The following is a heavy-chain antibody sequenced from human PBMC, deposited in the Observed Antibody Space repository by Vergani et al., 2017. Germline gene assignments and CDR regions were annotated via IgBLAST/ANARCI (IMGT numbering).Heavy chain of an antibody. CDR2: IIPILGIA. CDR3: ARERELLSAFDI. V-gene: IGHV1-69*04. Sequence: QVQLVQSGAEVKKPGSSVKVSCKASGGTFSSYAISWVRQAPGQGLEWMGRIIPILGIANYAQKFQGRVTITADKSTSTAYMELRSLRSDDTAVYYCARERELLSAFDIWGQGTMVTVSS. J-gene: IGHJ3*02. CDR1: GGTFSSYA. D-gene: IGHD1-26*01.